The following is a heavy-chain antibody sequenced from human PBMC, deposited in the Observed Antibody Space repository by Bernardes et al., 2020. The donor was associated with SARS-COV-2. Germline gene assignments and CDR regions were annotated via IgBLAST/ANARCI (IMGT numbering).Heavy chain of an antibody. J-gene: IGHJ2*01. CDR3: ASPLTPSI. CDR1: GFTFSSYW. CDR2: INSDGNIT. V-gene: IGHV3-74*01. Sequence: GGSLRLSCGASGFTFSSYWANWVRQAPGKGLVWVSRINSDGNITTYADSVKGRFTISRDNAKNTLYLQMNSLRVEDTAVYYCASPLTPSIWGRGTLVTVSS. D-gene: IGHD2-2*01.